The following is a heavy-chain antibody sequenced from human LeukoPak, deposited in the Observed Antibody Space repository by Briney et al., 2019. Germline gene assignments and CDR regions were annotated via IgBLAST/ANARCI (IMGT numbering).Heavy chain of an antibody. Sequence: SETLSLTCTVSGGSISSSSYYWGWIRQPPGKGLEWIGSIYYSGSTYYNPSLKSRVTISVDTSKNQFSLKLSSVTAADTAVYYCARQYSSSWRWFDPWGQGTLVTVSS. J-gene: IGHJ5*02. CDR3: ARQYSSSWRWFDP. V-gene: IGHV4-39*01. CDR1: GGSISSSSYY. D-gene: IGHD6-13*01. CDR2: IYYSGST.